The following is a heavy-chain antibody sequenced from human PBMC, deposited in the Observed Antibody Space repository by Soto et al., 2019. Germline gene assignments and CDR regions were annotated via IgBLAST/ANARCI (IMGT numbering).Heavy chain of an antibody. CDR2: ISGSGGST. V-gene: IGHV3-23*01. D-gene: IGHD3-3*01. Sequence: GGSLRLSCAASGFTFSSYAMSWVRQAPGKGLEWVSAISGSGGSTYYADSVKGRFTISRDNSKNTLYLQMNSLRAEDTAVYYCAKDFQGGTYYDFWSGYLDYWGQGTLVTVSS. J-gene: IGHJ4*02. CDR3: AKDFQGGTYYDFWSGYLDY. CDR1: GFTFSSYA.